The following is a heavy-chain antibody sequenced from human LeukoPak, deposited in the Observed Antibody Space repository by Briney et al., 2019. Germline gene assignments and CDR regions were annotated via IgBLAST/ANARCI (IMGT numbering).Heavy chain of an antibody. V-gene: IGHV3-74*01. CDR1: GFAFSSYW. Sequence: GGSLRLSCAASGFAFSSYWLHWVRQAPGKGLVWVSRVNSDGSSTNYADSVEGRFTVSRDNAKNTLFLQMNSLRVEDTALYYCVSCDYGNYWGQGTLVTVSS. J-gene: IGHJ4*02. CDR3: VSCDYGNY. CDR2: VNSDGSST. D-gene: IGHD4-17*01.